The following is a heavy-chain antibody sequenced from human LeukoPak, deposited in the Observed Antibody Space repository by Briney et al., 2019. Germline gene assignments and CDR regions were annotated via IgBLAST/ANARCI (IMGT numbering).Heavy chain of an antibody. Sequence: HPGGSLRLSCAAHRINVRYHYMTWVRQAPGKGLEWVSVIYGGGGTYYADSAKGRFAISRDNSKKTLYLQIISLRAEDTAIYYCTRYEYDAFEIWGQGTMVTVSS. J-gene: IGHJ3*02. CDR1: RINVRYHY. D-gene: IGHD3-16*01. V-gene: IGHV3-53*01. CDR2: IYGGGGT. CDR3: TRYEYDAFEI.